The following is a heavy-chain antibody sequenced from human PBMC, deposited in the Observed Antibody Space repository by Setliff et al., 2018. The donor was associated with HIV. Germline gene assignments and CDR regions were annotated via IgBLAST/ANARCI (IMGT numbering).Heavy chain of an antibody. CDR2: TNPSGST. J-gene: IGHJ6*03. CDR3: ARGQDLGATWTGYYYYYMDV. CDR1: VGSFSGHY. D-gene: IGHD1-26*01. Sequence: SETLSLTCAVYVGSFSGHYWIWIRQPPGKGLEWIGETNPSGSTKYNPSLKSRVTISVDRSKDQFSLKLTSVTAADTAVYYCARGQDLGATWTGYYYYYMDVWGKGTTVTV. V-gene: IGHV4-34*01.